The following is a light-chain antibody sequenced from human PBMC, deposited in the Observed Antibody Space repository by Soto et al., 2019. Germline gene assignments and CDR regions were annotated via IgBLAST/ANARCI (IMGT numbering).Light chain of an antibody. Sequence: EIVLTQSPATLSVSPGDRATLSCRASQSVSSYLAWYQQKPGQAPRLLIYDASNRATGIPARFSGSGSGTDFTLTISRLEPEDFAVYYCQQYGSSPPITFGQGTRLEIK. V-gene: IGKV3-20*01. J-gene: IGKJ5*01. CDR1: QSVSSY. CDR3: QQYGSSPPIT. CDR2: DAS.